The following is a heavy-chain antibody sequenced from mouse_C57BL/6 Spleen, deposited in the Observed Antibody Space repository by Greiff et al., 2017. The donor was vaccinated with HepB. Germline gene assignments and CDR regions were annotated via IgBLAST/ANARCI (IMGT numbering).Heavy chain of an antibody. J-gene: IGHJ4*01. Sequence: QVQLQQPGAELVRPGSSVKLSCKASGYTFTSYWMDWVKQRPGQGLEWIGNIYPSDSETPYNQKFKDKATLTVDKSSSTAYMQLSSLTSEDSAVYYCARNYDGYRMDYWGQGTSVTVSS. D-gene: IGHD2-3*01. V-gene: IGHV1-61*01. CDR3: ARNYDGYRMDY. CDR2: IYPSDSET. CDR1: GYTFTSYW.